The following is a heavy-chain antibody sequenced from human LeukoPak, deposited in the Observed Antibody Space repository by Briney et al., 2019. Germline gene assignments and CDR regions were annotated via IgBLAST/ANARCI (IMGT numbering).Heavy chain of an antibody. Sequence: GASVKVSCKASGYTFTGYYMHWVRQVPGQGLEWMGRINPNSGGTNYAQKFQDRVTMTRDTSISTAYMELNRLTSDDTAVYYCSASFSGYDRLFDYWGQGTLVTVPS. CDR3: SASFSGYDRLFDY. D-gene: IGHD5-12*01. V-gene: IGHV1-2*06. CDR1: GYTFTGYY. J-gene: IGHJ4*02. CDR2: INPNSGGT.